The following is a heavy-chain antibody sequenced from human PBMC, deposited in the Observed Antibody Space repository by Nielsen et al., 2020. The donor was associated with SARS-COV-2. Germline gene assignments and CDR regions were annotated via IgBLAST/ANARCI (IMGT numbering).Heavy chain of an antibody. CDR3: ARDRTAMVEGEYYFDY. D-gene: IGHD5-18*01. J-gene: IGHJ4*02. CDR1: GFTFSSYA. V-gene: IGHV3-23*01. Sequence: GESLKISCAASGFTFSSYAMSWVRQAPGKGLEWVSAISGSGGSTYYADSVKGRFTISRDNSKNTLYLQMNSLRAEDTAVYYCARDRTAMVEGEYYFDYWGQGTLVTVSS. CDR2: ISGSGGST.